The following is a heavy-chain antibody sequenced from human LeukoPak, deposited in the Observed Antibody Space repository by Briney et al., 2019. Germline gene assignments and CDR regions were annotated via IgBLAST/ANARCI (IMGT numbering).Heavy chain of an antibody. CDR3: AKGGSGKRFGYFDY. Sequence: GGSLRLSCAASGFTFDDYAMHWVRHAPGKGLEWVSGISWNSGSIGYADSVKGRFTISRDNAKNSLYLQMNSLRAEDTALYYCAKGGSGKRFGYFDYWGQGTLVTVSS. D-gene: IGHD3-10*01. J-gene: IGHJ4*02. CDR1: GFTFDDYA. CDR2: ISWNSGSI. V-gene: IGHV3-9*01.